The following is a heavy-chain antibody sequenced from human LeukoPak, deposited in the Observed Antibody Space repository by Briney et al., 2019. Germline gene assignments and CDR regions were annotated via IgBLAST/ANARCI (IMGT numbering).Heavy chain of an antibody. D-gene: IGHD3-10*01. CDR2: IYYSGST. Sequence: PSETLSLTCTVSGGSVSSGSYYWSWIRQPPGKGLERIGYIYYSGSTYYNPSLKSRVTISVDTSKNQFSLKLSSVTAADTAVYYCAREAPALYYYGSGRGYGMDVWGQGTTVTVSS. CDR3: AREAPALYYYGSGRGYGMDV. CDR1: GGSVSSGSYY. J-gene: IGHJ6*02. V-gene: IGHV4-61*01.